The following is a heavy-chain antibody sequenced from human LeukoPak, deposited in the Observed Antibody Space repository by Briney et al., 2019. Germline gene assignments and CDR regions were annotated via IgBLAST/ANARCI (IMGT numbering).Heavy chain of an antibody. D-gene: IGHD3-10*01. CDR1: GFTVISNY. V-gene: IGHV3-53*01. Sequence: GGSLRLSCAASGFTVISNYMSWVRQAPEKGLEWVSVIYSVGTTYYADSVRGRFTISRDNSKNTLYLQMNSLRAEDTAVYYCARPPGRTGAFNIWGQGTMVTVSS. J-gene: IGHJ3*02. CDR3: ARPPGRTGAFNI. CDR2: IYSVGTT.